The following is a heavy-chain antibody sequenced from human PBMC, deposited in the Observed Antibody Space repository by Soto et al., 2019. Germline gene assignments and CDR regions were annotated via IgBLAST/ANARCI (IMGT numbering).Heavy chain of an antibody. Sequence: QVQLVESGGGVVQPGRSLRLSCAASGFTFSSYGMHWARQAPGKGLEWVAVIWYDGSNKYYADSVKGRFTISRDNSKNTLYLQMNSLRAEDTAVYYCARDRSSARGSYHFDYWGQGTLVTVSS. CDR1: GFTFSSYG. J-gene: IGHJ4*02. CDR3: ARDRSSARGSYHFDY. V-gene: IGHV3-33*01. D-gene: IGHD1-26*01. CDR2: IWYDGSNK.